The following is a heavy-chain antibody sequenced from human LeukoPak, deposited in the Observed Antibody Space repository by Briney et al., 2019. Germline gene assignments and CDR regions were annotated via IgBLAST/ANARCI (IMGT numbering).Heavy chain of an antibody. CDR2: ISSSSSYI. D-gene: IGHD1-26*01. CDR3: ARDPYSGTYGDTYYYYMDV. CDR1: GFTFSSYE. V-gene: IGHV3-21*01. J-gene: IGHJ6*03. Sequence: GGSLRLSCAASGFTFSSYEMNWVRQAPGKGLEWVSSISSSSSYIYYADSVKGQFTISRDNAKNSLYLQMNSLRAEDTAVYYCARDPYSGTYGDTYYYYMDVWGKGTTVTISS.